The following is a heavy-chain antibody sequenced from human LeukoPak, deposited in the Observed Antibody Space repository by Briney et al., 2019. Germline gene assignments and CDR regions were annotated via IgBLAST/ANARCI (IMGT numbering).Heavy chain of an antibody. CDR2: ISGSGGST. D-gene: IGHD3-3*01. CDR3: ARSAGSDFWSGYWYCDY. Sequence: GRSLRLSCAASGFTFSNYAMSWVRQAPGKGLEWVSAISGSGGSTYYAGSVKGRFTISRDNSKNTLYLQMNSLRAEDTAVYYCARSAGSDFWSGYWYCDYWGQGTLVTVTS. CDR1: GFTFSNYA. V-gene: IGHV3-23*01. J-gene: IGHJ4*02.